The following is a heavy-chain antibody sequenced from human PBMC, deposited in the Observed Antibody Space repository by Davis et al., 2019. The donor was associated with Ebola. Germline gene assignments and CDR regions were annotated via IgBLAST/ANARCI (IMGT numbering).Heavy chain of an antibody. CDR3: VRGGTWFSSDTPRVS. D-gene: IGHD6-25*01. J-gene: IGHJ5*02. CDR2: INHSGST. Sequence: SETLSLTCAVYGGSFSGYYWSWIRQPPGKGLEWIGEINHSGSTNYNPSLKSRVAMSVDTSKTQFSLRLTSVTAADTAVYYCVRGGTWFSSDTPRVSWGQGTLVTVSS. CDR1: GGSFSGYY. V-gene: IGHV4-34*01.